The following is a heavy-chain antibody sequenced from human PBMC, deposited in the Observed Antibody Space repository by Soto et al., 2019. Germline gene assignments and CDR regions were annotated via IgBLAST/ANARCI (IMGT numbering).Heavy chain of an antibody. V-gene: IGHV2-70*04. Sequence: SGPTLVNPTQTLTLTCTFSGFSLSTSGMRVSWIRQPPGKALEWLARIDWDDDKFYSTSLKTRLTISKDTSKNQVVLTMTNMDPGDTGTYYCARGSWYYAMDVWGQGTTVTVSS. CDR2: IDWDDDK. CDR3: ARGSWYYAMDV. D-gene: IGHD1-26*01. CDR1: GFSLSTSGMR. J-gene: IGHJ6*02.